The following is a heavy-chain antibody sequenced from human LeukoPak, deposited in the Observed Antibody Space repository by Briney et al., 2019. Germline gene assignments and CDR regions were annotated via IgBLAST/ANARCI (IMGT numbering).Heavy chain of an antibody. V-gene: IGHV3-21*01. J-gene: IGHJ6*02. Sequence: GGSLRLSCAASGFTFSSYSMTWVRQAPGKVLEWVSSISSSSSYIYYADSVKGRFTISRDNAKNSLYLQMNSLRAEDTAVYYCARVSAAESYYYGMDVWGQGTTVTVSS. CDR2: ISSSSSYI. CDR3: ARVSAAESYYYGMDV. CDR1: GFTFSSYS. D-gene: IGHD6-13*01.